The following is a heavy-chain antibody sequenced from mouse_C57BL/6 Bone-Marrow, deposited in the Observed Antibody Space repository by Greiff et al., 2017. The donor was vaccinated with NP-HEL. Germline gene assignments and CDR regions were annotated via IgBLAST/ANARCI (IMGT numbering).Heavy chain of an antibody. CDR2: ILPSIGRT. Sequence: QVQLQQSGSELRSPGSSVKLSCKDFDSEVFPIAYMSWVRQKPGHGFEWIGGILPSIGRTIYGEKFEDKATLDADTLSNTAYLELNSLTSEDSAIYYCARIGYYYGSSYDWYFDVWGTGTTVTVSS. J-gene: IGHJ1*03. CDR1: DSEVFPIAY. CDR3: ARIGYYYGSSYDWYFDV. V-gene: IGHV15-2*01. D-gene: IGHD1-1*01.